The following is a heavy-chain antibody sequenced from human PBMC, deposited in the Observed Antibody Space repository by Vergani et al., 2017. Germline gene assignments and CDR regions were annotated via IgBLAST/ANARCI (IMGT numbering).Heavy chain of an antibody. CDR2: IYYSGST. Sequence: QVQLQESGPGLVKPSETLSLTCTVSGGSISSYYWSWIRQPPGKGLEWIGYIYYSGSTNYNPSLKSRVTISVDPSKNQFSLKLSSVTAADTAVYYCARVGGDGWFDPWGQGTLVTVSS. V-gene: IGHV4-59*01. D-gene: IGHD3-16*01. J-gene: IGHJ5*02. CDR3: ARVGGDGWFDP. CDR1: GGSISSYY.